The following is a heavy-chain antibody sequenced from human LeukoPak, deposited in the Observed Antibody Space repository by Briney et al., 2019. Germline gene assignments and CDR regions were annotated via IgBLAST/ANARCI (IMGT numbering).Heavy chain of an antibody. D-gene: IGHD3-10*01. V-gene: IGHV1-69*05. CDR1: GGTFSSYA. CDR3: ARAQALWFGELLPGFDY. Sequence: ASVKVSCKASGGTFSSYAISWVRQAPGQGLEWMGGIIPIFGTANYAQKLQGRVTMTTDTSTSTAYMELRSLRSDDTAVYYCARAQALWFGELLPGFDYWGQGTLVTVSS. CDR2: IIPIFGTA. J-gene: IGHJ4*02.